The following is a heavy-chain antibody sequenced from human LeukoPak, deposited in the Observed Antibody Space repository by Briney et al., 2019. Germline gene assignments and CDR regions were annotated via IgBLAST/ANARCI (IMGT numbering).Heavy chain of an antibody. CDR2: INPNSGGT. J-gene: IGHJ1*01. V-gene: IGHV1-2*02. Sequence: EASVTVSCKASGYTFTDYYMHWVRRAPGQGLEWMGWINPNSGGTNFAQKFQGRVTLTRDTSINTAYMELSSLRSDDTAVYYCARAKLDDCGGVCDQYFQHGGQGTLVTVSS. D-gene: IGHD2-21*02. CDR3: ARAKLDDCGGVCDQYFQH. CDR1: GYTFTDYY.